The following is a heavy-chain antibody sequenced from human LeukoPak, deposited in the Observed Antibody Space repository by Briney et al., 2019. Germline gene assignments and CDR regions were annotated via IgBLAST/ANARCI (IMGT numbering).Heavy chain of an antibody. CDR3: ARLTSSWYQDWYFDL. D-gene: IGHD6-13*01. CDR2: IFYSGGT. V-gene: IGHV4-39*07. Sequence: SETLSLTCTVSGGSINTPNYYWGWIRQTPGKGLEWIGNIFYSGGTYYSPSLTSRVTISLDTSRNQFSLKLNSVTAADTAVYYCARLTSSWYQDWYFDLWGRGTLVTVSS. J-gene: IGHJ2*01. CDR1: GGSINTPNYY.